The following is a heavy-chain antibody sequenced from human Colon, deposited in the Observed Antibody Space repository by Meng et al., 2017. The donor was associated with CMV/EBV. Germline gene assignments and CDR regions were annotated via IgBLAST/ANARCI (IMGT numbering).Heavy chain of an antibody. CDR3: ALHDWFNP. CDR1: GFPVIRTY. Sequence: SLRLSCLASGFPVIRTYMSWVRQAPGKGLEWVSVIYNDDTTYYADSVKGRFTISRDNSKNTLNLQMNGLRAEDTAVYYCALHDWFNPWGQGTLVTVSS. V-gene: IGHV3-53*01. J-gene: IGHJ5*02. CDR2: IYNDDTT.